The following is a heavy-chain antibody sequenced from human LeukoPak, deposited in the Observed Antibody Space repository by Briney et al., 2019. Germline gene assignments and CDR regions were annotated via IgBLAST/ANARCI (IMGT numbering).Heavy chain of an antibody. CDR1: GGSFSGYY. Sequence: SETLSLTCAVYGGSFSGYYWTWIRQPPGRGLEWIGEINHSGSTNYNPSLKSRVTISVDTSKNQFSLKVSSVTAADTAVYYCARASHNSGWYNYLEHWGRGTLVPVSS. J-gene: IGHJ4*02. D-gene: IGHD6-19*01. CDR3: ARASHNSGWYNYLEH. V-gene: IGHV4-34*01. CDR2: INHSGST.